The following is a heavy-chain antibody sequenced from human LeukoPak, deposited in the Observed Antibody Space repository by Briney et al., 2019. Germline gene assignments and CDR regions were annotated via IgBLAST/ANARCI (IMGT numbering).Heavy chain of an antibody. J-gene: IGHJ4*02. CDR1: GYTFTSYY. CDR3: ASLRSGDYEGFDY. Sequence: ASVRVSCKASGYTFTSYYMHWVRQAPGQGLEWMGIINPSGGRTSYAQKFQGRVTMTRDTSTGTVYMERSSLRSEDTAVYYCASLRSGDYEGFDYWGQGTLVTVSS. D-gene: IGHD2-21*02. CDR2: INPSGGRT. V-gene: IGHV1-46*01.